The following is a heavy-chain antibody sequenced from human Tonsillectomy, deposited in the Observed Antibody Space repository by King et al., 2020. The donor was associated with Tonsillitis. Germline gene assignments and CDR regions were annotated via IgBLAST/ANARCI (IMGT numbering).Heavy chain of an antibody. V-gene: IGHV4-34*01. Sequence: VQLQQWGAGLLKPSETLSLTCVVYGGSFSGYYWSWIRQPPGKGLEWIGEINHSGSTNYNPSLKSRVTISVDTSKNQFSLKLSSVTAADTGVYYCARGRTYYYDSSGYYFDYWGQGTLVTVSS. CDR1: GGSFSGYY. CDR3: ARGRTYYYDSSGYYFDY. J-gene: IGHJ4*02. D-gene: IGHD3-22*01. CDR2: INHSGST.